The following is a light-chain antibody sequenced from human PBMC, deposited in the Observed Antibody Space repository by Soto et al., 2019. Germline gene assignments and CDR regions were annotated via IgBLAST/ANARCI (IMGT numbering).Light chain of an antibody. CDR3: STWDDSLNGWV. Sequence: QSVLTQPPSVSGTPGLRVNISCSGGISNIGKDTVNWYQQLPGTAPKLLMVNDVKRPSGVPDRFSGSRSGTSASLDISGLQADDEGVYFCSTWDDSLNGWVFGGGTKLTVL. CDR2: NDV. CDR1: ISNIGKDT. J-gene: IGLJ3*02. V-gene: IGLV1-44*01.